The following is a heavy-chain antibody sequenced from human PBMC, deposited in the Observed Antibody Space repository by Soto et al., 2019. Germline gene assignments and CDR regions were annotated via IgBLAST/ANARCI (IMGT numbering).Heavy chain of an antibody. CDR1: GFTFSSYA. CDR2: ISGSGGST. CDR3: AKDHRRSITIFGVVRNLYMDV. J-gene: IGHJ6*03. Sequence: GGSLRLSCAASGFTFSSYAMSWVRQAPGKGLEWVSAISGSGGSTYYADSVKGRFTISRDNSKNTLYLQMNSLRAEDTAVYYCAKDHRRSITIFGVVRNLYMDVWGKGTTVTVSS. D-gene: IGHD3-3*01. V-gene: IGHV3-23*01.